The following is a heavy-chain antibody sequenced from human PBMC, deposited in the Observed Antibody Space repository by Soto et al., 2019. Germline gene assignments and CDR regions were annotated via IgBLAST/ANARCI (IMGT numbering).Heavy chain of an antibody. CDR1: GFTFDTYG. Sequence: GGSLRLSCVASGFTFDTYGIHWVRQAPGKGLQWVALISYEGSNTYYADSVRGRFTISRDNSKNTLYLQINALRPEDTGVYYCARVTPGNNLYYFSGLDVWGQGTSVTVS. CDR2: ISYEGSNT. V-gene: IGHV3-30-3*01. D-gene: IGHD1-1*01. CDR3: ARVTPGNNLYYFSGLDV. J-gene: IGHJ6*02.